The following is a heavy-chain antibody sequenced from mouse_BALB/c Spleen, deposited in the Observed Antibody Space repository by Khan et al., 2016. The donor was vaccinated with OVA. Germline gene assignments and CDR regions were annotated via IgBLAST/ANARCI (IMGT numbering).Heavy chain of an antibody. J-gene: IGHJ2*01. V-gene: IGHV1-7*01. D-gene: IGHD1-1*01. CDR2: INPSTGYT. Sequence: QVQLKQSGAELAKPGASVKMSCKASGYTFINYWILWVKQRPGQGLEWIGYINPSTGYTEYNQNFKDKATLTADKSSSTAYMQRSSLTSEDSAVYCCARRGLRWYFDYWGQGTTLTVSS. CDR1: GYTFINYW. CDR3: ARRGLRWYFDY.